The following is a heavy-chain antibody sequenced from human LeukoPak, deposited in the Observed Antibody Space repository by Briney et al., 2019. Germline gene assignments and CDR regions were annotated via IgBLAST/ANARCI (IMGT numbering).Heavy chain of an antibody. CDR1: GFTFRSYA. D-gene: IGHD5-18*01. Sequence: PGRSLRLAWAAAGFTFRSYAMDGGPDAPGKGLGWGAVISYDGRNKYYADSVTGRFTISRDNSKNTVYVQMHSLRAEDTAVYYCARDGLGLRRDRQTAMADYWGQGTLVTVSS. CDR2: ISYDGRNK. J-gene: IGHJ4*02. CDR3: ARDGLGLRRDRQTAMADY. V-gene: IGHV3-30*04.